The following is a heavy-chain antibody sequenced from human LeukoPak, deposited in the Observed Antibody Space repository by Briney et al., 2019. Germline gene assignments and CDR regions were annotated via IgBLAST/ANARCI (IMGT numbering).Heavy chain of an antibody. D-gene: IGHD6-19*01. Sequence: GGSLRLSCAASGFTFSSYGMHWVRQAPGKGLEWVAVIWYDGSNKYYADSVKGRFTISRDNSKNTLYLQMNSRRAAETPAYYCARDRQQWVADDAFDIWGQGTVVTVSS. CDR1: GFTFSSYG. J-gene: IGHJ3*02. V-gene: IGHV3-33*08. CDR3: ARDRQQWVADDAFDI. CDR2: IWYDGSNK.